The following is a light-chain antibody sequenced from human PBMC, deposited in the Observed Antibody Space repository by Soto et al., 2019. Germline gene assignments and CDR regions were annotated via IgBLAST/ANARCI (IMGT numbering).Light chain of an antibody. J-gene: IGLJ2*01. V-gene: IGLV2-8*01. CDR1: SSDVGGYNY. Sequence: QSVLTQPPSASGSPGQSVTISCTGTSSDVGGYNYVSWYQQHPGKAPKLMIYEVSKRPSGVPDRFSGSKSGNTASLTVSGLRAEDEADYYCSSYAGSNNVVFGGGTQLTVL. CDR2: EVS. CDR3: SSYAGSNNVV.